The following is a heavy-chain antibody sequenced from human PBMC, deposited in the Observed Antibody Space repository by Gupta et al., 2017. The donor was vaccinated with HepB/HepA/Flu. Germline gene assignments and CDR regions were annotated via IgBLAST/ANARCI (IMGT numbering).Heavy chain of an antibody. J-gene: IGHJ6*03. CDR2: IIPIFGTA. V-gene: IGHV1-69*01. CDR1: GGTFSSYA. Sequence: QVQLVQSGAEVKKPGSSVKVSCKASGGTFSSYAIGWVRQAPGQGLEWMGGIIPIFGTANYAQKFQGRVTITADESTSTAYMELSSLRSEDTAVYYCAIKTDIVVVPAARGVISTYYYYYMDVWGKGTTVTVSS. CDR3: AIKTDIVVVPAARGVISTYYYYYMDV. D-gene: IGHD2-2*01.